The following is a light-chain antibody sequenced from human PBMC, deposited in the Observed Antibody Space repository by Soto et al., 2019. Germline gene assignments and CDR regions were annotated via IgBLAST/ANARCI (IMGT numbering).Light chain of an antibody. V-gene: IGLV2-14*01. Sequence: QSVLAQPASVSGSPGQSITISCSGTSSDIGYYNYVSWYQQHPGKAPKLVLYEVSNRPSGISNRFSGSKSGNTASLTISGLQAEDEGDYYCSSYAGSRTYVFGTGTKLTVL. J-gene: IGLJ1*01. CDR2: EVS. CDR1: SSDIGYYNY. CDR3: SSYAGSRTYV.